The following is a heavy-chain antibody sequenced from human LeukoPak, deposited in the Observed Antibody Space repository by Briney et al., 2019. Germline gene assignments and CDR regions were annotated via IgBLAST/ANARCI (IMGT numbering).Heavy chain of an antibody. Sequence: PGGSLRLSCAASGFTVSSNYMSWVRQAPGKGLEWVSVIYSGGSTYYADSVKGRFTISRDNSKNTLYLQMNSLRAEDTAVYYCARDKMRLEGIAVAADYYYGMDVWGQGTTVTVSS. CDR3: ARDKMRLEGIAVAADYYYGMDV. J-gene: IGHJ6*02. V-gene: IGHV3-66*01. CDR1: GFTVSSNY. CDR2: IYSGGST. D-gene: IGHD6-19*01.